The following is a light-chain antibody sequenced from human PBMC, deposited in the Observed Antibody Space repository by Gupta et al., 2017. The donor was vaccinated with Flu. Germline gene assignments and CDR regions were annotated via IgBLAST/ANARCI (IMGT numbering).Light chain of an antibody. CDR1: RSDVGGDNY. CDR2: EGS. J-gene: IGLJ1*01. V-gene: IGLV2-14*01. Sequence: SALTQPASGSGSPGQSITISCSGSRSDVGGDNYVSLDQHSPAKSHMLLFYEGSNRAAAVSSRFSGSKAGNTATLTISGPQAEDDADYYYYSDTSDNSCVFGTGTKVTVL. CDR3: YSDTSDNSCV.